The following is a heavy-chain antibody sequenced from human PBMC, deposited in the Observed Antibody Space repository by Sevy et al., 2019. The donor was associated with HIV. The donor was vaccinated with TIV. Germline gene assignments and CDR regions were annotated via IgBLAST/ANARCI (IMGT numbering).Heavy chain of an antibody. CDR3: ARFRVVVAATPGNDAFDI. J-gene: IGHJ3*02. CDR2: INPNSGGT. V-gene: IGHV1-2*02. D-gene: IGHD2-15*01. CDR1: GYTFTGYY. Sequence: ASVKVSCKASGYTFTGYYMRWVRQAPGQGLEWMGWINPNSGGTNYAQKFQGRVTMTRDTSISTAYMELSRLRSDDTAVYYCARFRVVVAATPGNDAFDIWGQGTMVTVSS.